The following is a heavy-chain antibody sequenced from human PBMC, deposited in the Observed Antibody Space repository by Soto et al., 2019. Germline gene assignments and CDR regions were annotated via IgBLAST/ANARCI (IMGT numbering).Heavy chain of an antibody. D-gene: IGHD1-1*01. Sequence: QVQLQESGPGLVKPSETLSLTCTVSGGSISSSYWSWVRQPPGKALEWIGYIYYSGTTKYNPSLKSRVTISVDTSKNQFSLKLSSVTAADTAVYYCARGYEFFDYWGQGTLVTVSS. CDR3: ARGYEFFDY. CDR1: GGSISSSY. CDR2: IYYSGTT. J-gene: IGHJ4*02. V-gene: IGHV4-59*08.